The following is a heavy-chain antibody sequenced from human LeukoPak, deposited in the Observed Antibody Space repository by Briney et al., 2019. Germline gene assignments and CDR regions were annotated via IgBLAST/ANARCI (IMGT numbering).Heavy chain of an antibody. J-gene: IGHJ4*02. Sequence: GGSLRLSCAASGFTFSSYAMSWVRQAPGKGLEWVSAISGSGGSTYYADSVKGRFTISRDNSKNTLYLQMNSLRAEDTAVYYCAKWTGIVGATFVGYWGQGTLVTVSS. V-gene: IGHV3-23*01. CDR1: GFTFSSYA. D-gene: IGHD1-26*01. CDR2: ISGSGGST. CDR3: AKWTGIVGATFVGY.